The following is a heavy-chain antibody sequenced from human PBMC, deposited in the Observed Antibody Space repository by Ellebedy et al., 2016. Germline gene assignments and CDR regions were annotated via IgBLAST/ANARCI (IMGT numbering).Heavy chain of an antibody. Sequence: SVKVSXKASGDTFTTYAISWLRQAPGQGLEWMGRVIPFLNAPRYEQKFQGRLTIIADRSTTTAYMELSSLRPEDTAVYYCARESVHGSGNNLHFFYGMDIWGQGATVTVSS. J-gene: IGHJ6*02. V-gene: IGHV1-69*04. CDR1: GDTFTTYA. CDR2: VIPFLNAP. CDR3: ARESVHGSGNNLHFFYGMDI. D-gene: IGHD3-10*01.